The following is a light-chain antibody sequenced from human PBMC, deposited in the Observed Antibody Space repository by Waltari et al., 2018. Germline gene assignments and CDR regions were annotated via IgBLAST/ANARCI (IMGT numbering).Light chain of an antibody. V-gene: IGLV2-14*01. Sequence: QSALTQPASVSGSPGQSITISCTGTSSDVGFYNYVSWYQQHPGNAPKLIIYDVFERRSGVSHRFSGSKSGNTASLTISGLQAEDEADYYCNSYTGSRSCVFGGGTKLTVL. CDR1: SSDVGFYNY. CDR3: NSYTGSRSCV. CDR2: DVF. J-gene: IGLJ3*02.